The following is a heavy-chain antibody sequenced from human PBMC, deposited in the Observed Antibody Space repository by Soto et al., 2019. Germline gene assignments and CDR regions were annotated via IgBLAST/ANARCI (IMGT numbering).Heavy chain of an antibody. J-gene: IGHJ4*02. Sequence: SETLSLTCTVSGGSISSGGYYWSWIRQHPGTGLEWIGHISYSGSTYYNTSLKSRVTISVDRSKNQFSLKLSSVTAADTAVYYCARDSHYYDSSGYYEGYFDYWGQGTLVTVSS. CDR3: ARDSHYYDSSGYYEGYFDY. V-gene: IGHV4-30-4*01. CDR1: GGSISSGGYY. CDR2: ISYSGST. D-gene: IGHD3-22*01.